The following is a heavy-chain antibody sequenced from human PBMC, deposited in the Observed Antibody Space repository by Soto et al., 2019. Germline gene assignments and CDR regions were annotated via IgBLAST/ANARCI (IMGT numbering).Heavy chain of an antibody. CDR1: GGSFSGYY. V-gene: IGHV4-34*01. D-gene: IGHD3-10*01. J-gene: IGHJ6*02. CDR2: INHSGST. Sequence: QVQLQQWGAGLLKPSETLSLTCAVYGGSFSGYYWSWIRQPPGKGLEWIGEINHSGSTNYNPSLKSRVTISVDTSKNQFSLKLRSVTAADTAVYYCARSRINYYGSGSYYNNYYYGMDVWGQGTTVTVSS. CDR3: ARSRINYYGSGSYYNNYYYGMDV.